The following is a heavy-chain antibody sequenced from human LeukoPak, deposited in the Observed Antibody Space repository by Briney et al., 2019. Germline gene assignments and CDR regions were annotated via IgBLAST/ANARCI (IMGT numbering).Heavy chain of an antibody. J-gene: IGHJ4*02. V-gene: IGHV1-69*05. Sequence: GASVKVSCKASGGTFSSYAISWVRQAPGQGLEWMGGIIPIFGTANYAQKFQGRVTITTDESTSTAYMELSSLRSEDTAVYYCAREDPGVIPGRYFDYWGQGTLVTVSS. CDR1: GGTFSSYA. D-gene: IGHD3-16*02. CDR2: IIPIFGTA. CDR3: AREDPGVIPGRYFDY.